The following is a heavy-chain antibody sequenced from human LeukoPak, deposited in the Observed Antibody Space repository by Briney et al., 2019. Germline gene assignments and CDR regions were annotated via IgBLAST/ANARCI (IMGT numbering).Heavy chain of an antibody. CDR3: ARLASGPPDY. CDR2: ISYDGNEK. J-gene: IGHJ4*02. V-gene: IGHV3-30-3*01. D-gene: IGHD6-25*01. CDR1: GFTFSSYA. Sequence: GRSLRLSCAASGFTFSSYAMHWVRQAPGKGLEWGAVISYDGNEKYYADSVKGRFTISRANSKTTLYLQMNSLRVEDTALYYCARLASGPPDYWGQGTLVTVSS.